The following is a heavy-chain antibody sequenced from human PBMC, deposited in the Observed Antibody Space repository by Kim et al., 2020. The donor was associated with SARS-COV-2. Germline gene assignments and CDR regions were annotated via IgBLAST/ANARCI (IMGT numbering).Heavy chain of an antibody. V-gene: IGHV7-4-1*02. Sequence: ASVKVSCKASGYTFTSYAMNWVRQAPGQGLEWMGWINTNTGNPTYAQGFTGRFVFSLDTSVSTAYLQISSLKAEDIAVYYCAREFAYDILTEAFQPDSVWGQGTTVTISS. CDR2: INTNTGNP. J-gene: IGHJ6*02. CDR3: AREFAYDILTEAFQPDSV. D-gene: IGHD3-9*01. CDR1: GYTFTSYA.